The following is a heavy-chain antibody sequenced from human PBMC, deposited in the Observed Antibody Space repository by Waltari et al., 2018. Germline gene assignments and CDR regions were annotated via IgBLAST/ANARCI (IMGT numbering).Heavy chain of an antibody. V-gene: IGHV4-39*07. CDR1: GASLGTGSYY. CDR3: AREVGGSSWSTTPRGDAFDI. J-gene: IGHJ3*02. CDR2: IYFAGST. D-gene: IGHD6-13*01. Sequence: QLPLRESGPGLLKPSETLSLTCSVSGASLGTGSYYLGWIRQAPGKGLEWIGSIYFAGSTYYNPSLKSRLTISVDTSKNQFSLRLSSVTAADTAVYYCAREVGGSSWSTTPRGDAFDIWGQGTMVTVSS.